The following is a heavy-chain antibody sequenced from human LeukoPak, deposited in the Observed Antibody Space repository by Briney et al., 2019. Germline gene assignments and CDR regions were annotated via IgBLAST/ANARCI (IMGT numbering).Heavy chain of an antibody. D-gene: IGHD3-9*01. J-gene: IGHJ4*02. CDR2: ISGSGGST. Sequence: PGGSLRLSCAASGFTFSSYAMSWVRQAPGKGLEWVLAISGSGGSTYYADSVKGRFTISRDNSKNTLYLQMNSLRAEDTAVYYCAGFEGPTYYDILTGYYATPGDYWGQGTLVTVSS. CDR3: AGFEGPTYYDILTGYYATPGDY. CDR1: GFTFSSYA. V-gene: IGHV3-23*01.